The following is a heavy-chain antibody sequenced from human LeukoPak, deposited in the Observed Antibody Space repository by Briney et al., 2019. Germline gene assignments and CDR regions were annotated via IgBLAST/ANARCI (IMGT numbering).Heavy chain of an antibody. CDR3: ARDSFYTAMVF. Sequence: SETLSLTCTVSGGSIRSSYYYWGWIRQPPGKGLEWIGEINHSGSTNYNPSLKSRVTISVDTSKNQFSLKLSSVTAADTAVYYCARDSFYTAMVFWGQGTLVTVSS. V-gene: IGHV4-39*07. CDR1: GGSIRSSYYY. CDR2: INHSGST. D-gene: IGHD5-18*01. J-gene: IGHJ4*02.